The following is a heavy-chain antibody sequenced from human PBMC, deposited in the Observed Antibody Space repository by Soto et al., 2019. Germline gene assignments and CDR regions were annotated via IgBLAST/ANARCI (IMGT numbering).Heavy chain of an antibody. CDR1: GGSISSSSYY. CDR3: AKQLMVRGVIMSFDY. V-gene: IGHV4-39*01. Sequence: SETLSLTCTVSGGSISSSSYYWGWIRQPPGKGLEWIGSIYYSGSTYYNPSLKSRVTISVDTSKNQFSLKLSSVTAADTAVYYCAKQLMVRGVIMSFDYWGQGTLVTVSS. J-gene: IGHJ4*02. D-gene: IGHD3-10*01. CDR2: IYYSGST.